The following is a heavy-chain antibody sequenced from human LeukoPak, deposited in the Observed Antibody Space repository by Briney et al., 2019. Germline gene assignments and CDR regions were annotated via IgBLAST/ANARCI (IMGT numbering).Heavy chain of an antibody. D-gene: IGHD3-10*01. CDR3: ARDPSGTRSY. CDR1: GFTFSSYS. J-gene: IGHJ4*02. CDR2: ISSSSSYI. Sequence: GGSLRLSCAASGFTFSSYSMNWVRQAPGKGLEWVSSISSSSSYIYYADSVKGRFTISRDNAKNSLFLQMNSLRADDTAVYYCARDPSGTRSYWGQGTLVTVSS. V-gene: IGHV3-21*01.